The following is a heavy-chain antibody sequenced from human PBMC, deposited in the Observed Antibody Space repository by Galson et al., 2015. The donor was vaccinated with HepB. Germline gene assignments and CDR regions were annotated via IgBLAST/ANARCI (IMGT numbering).Heavy chain of an antibody. CDR2: ISAYNGNT. CDR1: GYTFTSYG. CDR3: ARDYGSGSYYELPGMDV. D-gene: IGHD3-10*01. J-gene: IGHJ6*02. V-gene: IGHV1-18*04. Sequence: SVKVSCKASGYTFTSYGISWVRQAPGQGLEWMGWISAYNGNTNYAQKLQGRVTMTTDTSTSTAYMELRSLRSDDTAVYYCARDYGSGSYYELPGMDVWGQGTTVTVSS.